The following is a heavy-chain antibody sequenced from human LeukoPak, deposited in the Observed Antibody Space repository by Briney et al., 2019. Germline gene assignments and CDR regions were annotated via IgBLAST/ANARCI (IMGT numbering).Heavy chain of an antibody. D-gene: IGHD2-15*01. Sequence: SVKVSCKASGFTFTSSAMQWVRQARGQRLEWIGWIVVGSGNTNYAQKFQERVTITRDMSTSTAYLELSSLRSENTAVYYCAADAPSYCSGGSCYSAFAFDIWGQGTMVTVSS. V-gene: IGHV1-58*02. CDR2: IVVGSGNT. J-gene: IGHJ3*02. CDR1: GFTFTSSA. CDR3: AADAPSYCSGGSCYSAFAFDI.